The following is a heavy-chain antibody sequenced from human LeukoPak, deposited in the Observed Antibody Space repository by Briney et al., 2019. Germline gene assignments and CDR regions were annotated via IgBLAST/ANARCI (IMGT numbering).Heavy chain of an antibody. CDR2: ISSSSSYI. Sequence: GGSLRLSCAASGFTFSSYAMSWVRQAPGKGLEWVSSISSSSSYIYYADSVKGRFTISRDNAKNSLYLQMNSLRAEDTAVYYCARDRNDYSIAPYYGMDVWGQGTTVTVSS. CDR1: GFTFSSYA. CDR3: ARDRNDYSIAPYYGMDV. J-gene: IGHJ6*02. V-gene: IGHV3-21*01. D-gene: IGHD4-11*01.